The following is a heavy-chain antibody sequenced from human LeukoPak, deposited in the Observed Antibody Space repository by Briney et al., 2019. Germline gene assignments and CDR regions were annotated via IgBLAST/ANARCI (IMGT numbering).Heavy chain of an antibody. CDR2: ISGSGGGT. CDR1: GFSFSNYA. Sequence: GGSLRLFCAASGFSFSNYAMNWVRQAPGKGLEWVSFISGSGGGTYYADSVKGRFTISRDISNNILYLQMNTLRAEDTAVYYCARDAGYYSSLYYCDFWGQGTLVTVSS. CDR3: ARDAGYYSSLYYCDF. V-gene: IGHV3-23*01. J-gene: IGHJ4*02. D-gene: IGHD2-2*01.